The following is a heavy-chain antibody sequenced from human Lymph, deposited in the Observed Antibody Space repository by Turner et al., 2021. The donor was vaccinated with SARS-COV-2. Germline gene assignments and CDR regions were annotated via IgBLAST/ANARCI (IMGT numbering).Heavy chain of an antibody. CDR3: ARVLPYGDYFDY. D-gene: IGHD4-17*01. CDR1: EFTVSSNY. J-gene: IGHJ4*02. V-gene: IGHV3-53*01. CDR2: IYSGGST. Sequence: EVQLLESGGGLIQPGGPLRLSCAASEFTVSSNYMSWVRQAPGKGLEWVSIIYSGGSTYYADSVKGRFTISRDNSKNTLYLQMNSLRAEDTAVYYCARVLPYGDYFDYWGQGTLVTVSS.